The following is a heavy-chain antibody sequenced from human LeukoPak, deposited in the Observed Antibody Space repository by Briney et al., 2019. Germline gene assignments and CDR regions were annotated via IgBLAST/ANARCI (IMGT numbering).Heavy chain of an antibody. CDR2: IYHSGST. V-gene: IGHV4-30-2*01. CDR3: ARDLHGYSSSAPGY. Sequence: PSETLSLTCTVSGGSISSGGYYWSWIRQPPGKGLGWIGYIYHSGSTYYNPSLKSRVTISVDRSKNQFSLKLSSVTAADTAVYYCARDLHGYSSSAPGYWGQGTLVTVSS. CDR1: GGSISSGGYY. D-gene: IGHD6-6*01. J-gene: IGHJ4*02.